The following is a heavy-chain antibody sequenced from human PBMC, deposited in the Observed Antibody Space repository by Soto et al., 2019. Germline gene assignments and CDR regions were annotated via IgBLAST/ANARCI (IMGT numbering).Heavy chain of an antibody. D-gene: IGHD3-16*01. J-gene: IGHJ4*02. CDR1: GFSFSNYW. CDR2: IKEDGSEK. Sequence: GGSLRLSCEASGFSFSNYWMSWVRQAPGKGLEWVANIKEDGSEKNYADSVKGRFTISRDNAQNSLHLHMYSLGAEDTALYFCVRDWGANNQTWGDYWGQGTLVTVSS. V-gene: IGHV3-7*05. CDR3: VRDWGANNQTWGDY.